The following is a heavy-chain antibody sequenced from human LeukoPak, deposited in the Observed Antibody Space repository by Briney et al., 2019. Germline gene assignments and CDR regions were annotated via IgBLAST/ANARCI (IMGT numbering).Heavy chain of an antibody. CDR3: ARDPGGGYMDV. CDR2: ISSSSSNI. J-gene: IGHJ6*03. CDR1: GFTFSSYS. V-gene: IGHV3-48*04. Sequence: GGSLRLSCAASGFTFSSYSMNWVRQAPGKGLEWVSYISSSSSNIYYADSVKGRFTISRDNAKNSLYLQMNSLRAEDTAVYYCARDPGGGYMDVWGKGTTVTVSS.